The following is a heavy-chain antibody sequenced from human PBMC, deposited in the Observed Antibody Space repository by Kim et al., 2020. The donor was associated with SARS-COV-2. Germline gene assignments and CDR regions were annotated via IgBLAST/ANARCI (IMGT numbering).Heavy chain of an antibody. CDR3: ARVKDSGYDWGYFDY. Sequence: SVKVSCKASGGTFSSYAISWVRQAPGQGLEWMGGIIPIFGTANYAQKFQGRVTITADESTSTAYMELSSLRSEDTAVYYCARVKDSGYDWGYFDYWGQGTLVTVSS. J-gene: IGHJ4*02. CDR1: GGTFSSYA. D-gene: IGHD5-12*01. CDR2: IIPIFGTA. V-gene: IGHV1-69*13.